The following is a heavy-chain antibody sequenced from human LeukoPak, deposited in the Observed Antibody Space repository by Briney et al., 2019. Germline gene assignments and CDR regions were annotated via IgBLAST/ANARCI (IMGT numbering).Heavy chain of an antibody. CDR1: GGSITNYY. D-gene: IGHD6-13*01. J-gene: IGHJ6*02. CDR3: ARLSKIATAGPNYYHSMDV. Sequence: SETLSLTCTVSGGSITNYYWTWIRQPPGKGLEWIGYIYYSGSTNYNPSLKSRVTISVDTSKNQFSLKLSSVTAADTALYYYARLSKIATAGPNYYHSMDVWGQGTTVTVSS. CDR2: IYYSGST. V-gene: IGHV4-59*01.